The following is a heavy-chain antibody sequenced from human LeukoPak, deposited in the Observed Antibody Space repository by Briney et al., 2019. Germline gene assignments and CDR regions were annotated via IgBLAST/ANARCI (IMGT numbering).Heavy chain of an antibody. D-gene: IGHD2-2*01. CDR3: GRDGQHCSSNNCFRDYYYSYYMDV. CDR1: GYTFTGYY. CDR2: INPNSGGT. Sequence: GASVKVSCKASGYTFTGYYMHWVRQAPGQGLEWMGWINPNSGGTNYAQKFQGRVTMTRDTSISTAYMELSRLRSDDTAVYYCGRDGQHCSSNNCFRDYYYSYYMDVWGKGTTVTVSS. J-gene: IGHJ6*03. V-gene: IGHV1-2*02.